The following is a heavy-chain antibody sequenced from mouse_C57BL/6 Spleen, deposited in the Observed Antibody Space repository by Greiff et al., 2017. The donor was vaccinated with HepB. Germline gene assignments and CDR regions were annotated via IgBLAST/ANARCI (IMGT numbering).Heavy chain of an antibody. CDR2: IYPGDGDT. J-gene: IGHJ4*01. V-gene: IGHV1-80*01. Sequence: QVHVKQSGAELVKPGASVKISCKASGYSFSSYWMNWVKQRPGKGLEWIGQIYPGDGDTNYNGKFKGKATLTADKSSSTAYMQISRLTSEDSAVYFCAPYYRDAMDYWGQGTSVTVSS. D-gene: IGHD2-12*01. CDR3: APYYRDAMDY. CDR1: GYSFSSYW.